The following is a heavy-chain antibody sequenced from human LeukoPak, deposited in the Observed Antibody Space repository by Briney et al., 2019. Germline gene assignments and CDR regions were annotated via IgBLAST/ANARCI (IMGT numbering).Heavy chain of an antibody. V-gene: IGHV1-2*04. CDR3: ARVGDHYAFDI. J-gene: IGHJ3*02. D-gene: IGHD3-16*01. CDR1: GYTFTGYY. Sequence: ASVTVSCMASGYTFTGYYMHWVRQAPGQEREGMGWINPNSGGTNYAQKFQGWVTMTRDTSISTACMELSRLRSDDTAVYYCARVGDHYAFDIWGQGTMVTVSS. CDR2: INPNSGGT.